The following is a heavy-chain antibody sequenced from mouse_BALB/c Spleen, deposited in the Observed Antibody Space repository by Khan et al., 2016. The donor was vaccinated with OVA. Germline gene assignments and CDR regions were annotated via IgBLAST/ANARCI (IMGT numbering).Heavy chain of an antibody. J-gene: IGHJ4*01. CDR1: GYSITSGYS. D-gene: IGHD2-1*01. V-gene: IGHV3-1*02. CDR3: ARDGKYMDC. Sequence: EVQLQESGPDLVKPSQSLSLTCTVTGYSITSGYSWHWIRQFPGNKLEWMGYIYYSGTTNYNPPLKSRLSITRDTSKNQFFLQLNSVTTEDTATYHCARDGKYMDCWGQGTSVTGSS. CDR2: IYYSGTT.